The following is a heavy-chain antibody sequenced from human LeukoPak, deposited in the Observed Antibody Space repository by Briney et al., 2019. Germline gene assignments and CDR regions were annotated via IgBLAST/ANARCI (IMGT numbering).Heavy chain of an antibody. Sequence: GGSLRLSCAASGFTFSSYSMNWVRQAPGKGLEWVSYISSSSSTIYYADSVRGRFAISRDNAKNSLYLQMNSLRAEDTAVYYCASALYSYGSGGADYWGQGTLVTVSS. CDR2: ISSSSSTI. CDR1: GFTFSSYS. J-gene: IGHJ4*02. CDR3: ASALYSYGSGGADY. D-gene: IGHD5-18*01. V-gene: IGHV3-48*01.